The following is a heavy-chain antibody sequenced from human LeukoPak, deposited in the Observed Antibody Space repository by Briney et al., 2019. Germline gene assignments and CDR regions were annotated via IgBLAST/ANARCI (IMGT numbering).Heavy chain of an antibody. CDR3: ARAYYDHAWGSYRHFDY. J-gene: IGHJ4*02. Sequence: ASVKVSCKASGYTFTGYYMHWVRQAPGQGLEWMGWINPNSGGTNYALKFQGRVTMTRYTSISTAYMELSSLRSDDTAIYYCARAYYDHAWGSYRHFDYWGQGTLVTVSS. CDR1: GYTFTGYY. V-gene: IGHV1-2*02. CDR2: INPNSGGT. D-gene: IGHD3-16*02.